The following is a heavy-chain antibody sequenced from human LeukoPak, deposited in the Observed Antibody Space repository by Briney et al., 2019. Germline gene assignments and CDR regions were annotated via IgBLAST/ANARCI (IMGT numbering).Heavy chain of an antibody. CDR2: IHPYSGGA. CDR3: ARGHFHRLRYFDSTNGIRGGIDP. D-gene: IGHD3-9*01. J-gene: IGHJ5*02. Sequence: ASVKVSCKASGYTFTGYYMYWGRQAPGQGLEWMGRIHPYSGGANYAHKFQRRVTITTDTAISTAYMELSRLRSDDTAVYYCARGHFHRLRYFDSTNGIRGGIDPWGQGTLVTVSS. CDR1: GYTFTGYY. V-gene: IGHV1-2*06.